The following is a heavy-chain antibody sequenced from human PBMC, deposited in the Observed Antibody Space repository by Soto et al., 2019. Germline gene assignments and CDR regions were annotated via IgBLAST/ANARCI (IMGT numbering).Heavy chain of an antibody. CDR2: INHSGST. CDR1: GGSFSGYY. Sequence: SETLSLTCAVYGGSFSGYYWSWIRQPPGKGLEWIGEINHSGSTNYNPSLKSRVTISVDTSKNQFSLKLSSVTAADTAVYYCARVGGYSYGDIDYWGQGTLVTVSS. V-gene: IGHV4-34*01. D-gene: IGHD5-18*01. J-gene: IGHJ4*02. CDR3: ARVGGYSYGDIDY.